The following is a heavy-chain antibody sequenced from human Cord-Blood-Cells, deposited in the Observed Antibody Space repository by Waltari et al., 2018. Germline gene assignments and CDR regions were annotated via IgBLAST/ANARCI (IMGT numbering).Heavy chain of an antibody. V-gene: IGHV4-59*01. CDR2: IYYSGST. CDR1: AGSISSYY. CDR3: ARGGTAMVIDY. D-gene: IGHD5-18*01. J-gene: IGHJ4*02. Sequence: QVPLQESGPGLVKPSETLSLTCTVSAGSISSYYWSWIRQPPGKGLEWIGYIYYSGSTNYNPSLKSRVTISVDTSKNQFSLKLSSVTAADTAVYYCARGGTAMVIDYWGQGTLVTVSS.